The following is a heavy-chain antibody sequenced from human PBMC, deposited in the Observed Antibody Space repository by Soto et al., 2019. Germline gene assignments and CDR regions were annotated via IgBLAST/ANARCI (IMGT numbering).Heavy chain of an antibody. CDR2: ISAYYGNT. CDR3: XXXXXXIDY. J-gene: IGHJ4*02. Sequence: QVQLVQSGAEVKKPGASVKVSCKASGYTFTNFGISWVRQAPGQGLEWMGWISAYYGNTNYAQNFQGRVTMTTDTXXXXXXXXXXXXXXXXXXXXXXXXXXXXIDYWGQGTLVTVSS. V-gene: IGHV1-18*01. CDR1: GYTFTNFG.